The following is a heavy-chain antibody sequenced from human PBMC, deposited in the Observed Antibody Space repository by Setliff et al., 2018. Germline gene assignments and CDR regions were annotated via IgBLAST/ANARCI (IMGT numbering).Heavy chain of an antibody. CDR2: INHSGST. D-gene: IGHD5-12*01. J-gene: IGHJ4*02. CDR1: GGSFSGYY. CDR3: ARLDSGYDPDY. Sequence: SETLSLTCAVYGGSFSGYYWGWIRQPPGKGLEWIGEINHSGSTNYNPSLKSRVTISVDTSKNQFSLKLSSVTAADTAVYYCARLDSGYDPDYWGQGTLVTVSS. V-gene: IGHV4-34*01.